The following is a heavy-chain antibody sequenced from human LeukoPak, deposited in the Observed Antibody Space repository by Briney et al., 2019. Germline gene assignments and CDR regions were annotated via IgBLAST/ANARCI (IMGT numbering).Heavy chain of an antibody. CDR1: GGSITSVNL. CDR3: AGLVGRYSNGMYYYFDY. V-gene: IGHV4-4*02. J-gene: IGHJ4*02. CDR2: MYLSGTT. D-gene: IGHD1-26*01. Sequence: PSGTLSLTCAVSGGSITSVNLWAWVRQPPGKGLEWVGEMYLSGTTTCNPSLRGRATISLDRSKNQVSLRLNSMTAADTALYYCAGLVGRYSNGMYYYFDYWGQGILVTVSS.